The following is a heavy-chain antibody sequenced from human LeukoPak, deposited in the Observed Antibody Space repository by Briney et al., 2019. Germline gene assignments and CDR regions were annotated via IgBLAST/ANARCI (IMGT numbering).Heavy chain of an antibody. J-gene: IGHJ4*02. D-gene: IGHD1-26*01. CDR2: ISTSSSYI. V-gene: IGHV3-21*01. CDR3: ARELGLGAIEY. CDR1: GFTFSSYS. Sequence: GESLRLSCAASGFTFSSYSMNWVRQAPGKGLEWVSSISTSSSYIYYADSVKGRFTISRDNAKNSLFLQMNSLRAEDSAVYYCARELGLGAIEYWGQGTLVTVSS.